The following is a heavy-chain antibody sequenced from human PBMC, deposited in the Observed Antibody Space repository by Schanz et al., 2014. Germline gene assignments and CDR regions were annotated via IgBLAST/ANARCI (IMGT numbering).Heavy chain of an antibody. Sequence: EVQLLESGGGLVQPGESLRLSCAASGFSFSSYTMSWVRQAPGKGLQWVSSLSGDGGTTHYADSVKGRFTISRDNYKNTLYLQMNSLSAEDTAMYYCARDPNTSAWLPYFDTWGQGTLVTVSS. CDR3: ARDPNTSAWLPYFDT. CDR1: GFSFSSYT. V-gene: IGHV3-23*01. CDR2: LSGDGGTT. D-gene: IGHD6-19*01. J-gene: IGHJ4*02.